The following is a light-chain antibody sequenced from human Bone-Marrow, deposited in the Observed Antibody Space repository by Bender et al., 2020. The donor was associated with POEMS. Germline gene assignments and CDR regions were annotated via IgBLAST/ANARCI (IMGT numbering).Light chain of an antibody. Sequence: QSVLTQPPSASGTPGQRVTLSCSGSSSNIGSNTVNWYQQLPGTAPKLLIYSNNQRPSGVPDRFSGSKSGTSASLAISGLQSEDEADYYCASWDGSLTSVVFGGGTKLTVL. J-gene: IGLJ2*01. CDR1: SSNIGSNT. CDR2: SNN. CDR3: ASWDGSLTSVV. V-gene: IGLV1-44*01.